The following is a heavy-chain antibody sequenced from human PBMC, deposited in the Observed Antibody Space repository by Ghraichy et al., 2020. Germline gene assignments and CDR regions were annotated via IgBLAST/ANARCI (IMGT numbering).Heavy chain of an antibody. CDR1: GFSLTTGGMS. Sequence: QTLSLTCTFSGFSLTTGGMSVSWIRQPPGKALEGLARIDWEDDKYYSPALKTRLTISMDTSRNQVVLTMTNMDTVDTATYYCARYPPYIGYDDWGQGTLVTVSS. V-gene: IGHV2-70*11. CDR2: IDWEDDK. CDR3: ARYPPYIGYDD. D-gene: IGHD6-25*01. J-gene: IGHJ4*02.